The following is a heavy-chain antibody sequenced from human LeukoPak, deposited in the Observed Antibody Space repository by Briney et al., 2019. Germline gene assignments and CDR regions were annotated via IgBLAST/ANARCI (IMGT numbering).Heavy chain of an antibody. Sequence: ASVKVSCKASGYTFTGYYMHWVGQAPGQGREWMGWINPNSGGTNYAQKFQGRVTMTRDTSISTAYMELSRLRSDDTAVYYCARDRRLSPSFDYWGQGTLVTVSS. J-gene: IGHJ4*02. CDR3: ARDRRLSPSFDY. CDR1: GYTFTGYY. CDR2: INPNSGGT. V-gene: IGHV1-2*02.